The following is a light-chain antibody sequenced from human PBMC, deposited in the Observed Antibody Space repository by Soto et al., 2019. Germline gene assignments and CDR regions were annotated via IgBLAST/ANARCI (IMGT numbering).Light chain of an antibody. J-gene: IGKJ4*01. CDR2: GAS. CDR1: QSVSSSY. CDR3: QQYGSSPLT. Sequence: EIVLTQSPGTLSLSPGERATLSCRASQSVSSSYLGWYQQTPGQAPRLLIYGASSRATGIPDRFSGSGSGTDFTLTISRLEPEDFAVYYCQQYGSSPLTFGGGTKVDIK. V-gene: IGKV3-20*01.